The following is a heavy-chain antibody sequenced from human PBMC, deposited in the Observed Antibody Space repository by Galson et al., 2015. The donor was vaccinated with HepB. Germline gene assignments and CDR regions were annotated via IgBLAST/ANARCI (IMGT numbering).Heavy chain of an antibody. D-gene: IGHD6-19*01. J-gene: IGHJ4*02. CDR2: ISSSSSYI. V-gene: IGHV3-21*01. Sequence: SLRLSCAASGFTFSSYSMNWVRQAPGKGLEWVSSISSSSSYIYYADSVKGRFTISRDNAKNSLYLQMNSLRAEDTAVYYCARDEGLVIAVAGINFDYWGQGTLVTVSS. CDR1: GFTFSSYS. CDR3: ARDEGLVIAVAGINFDY.